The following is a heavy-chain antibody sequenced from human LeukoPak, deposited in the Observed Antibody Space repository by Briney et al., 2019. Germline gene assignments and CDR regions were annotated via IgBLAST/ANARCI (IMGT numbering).Heavy chain of an antibody. CDR2: ISYDGSNK. Sequence: GRSLRLSCAASGFTFSTYAMHWVRQGPGKGLEWVPVISYDGSNKYYADSVKGRFTISRDNSKNTLYLQMSSLSAEDTAVYYCARTTTPHYYGSGSYALGYWGQGTLVTVPS. J-gene: IGHJ4*02. D-gene: IGHD3-10*01. CDR3: ARTTTPHYYGSGSYALGY. CDR1: GFTFSTYA. V-gene: IGHV3-30-3*01.